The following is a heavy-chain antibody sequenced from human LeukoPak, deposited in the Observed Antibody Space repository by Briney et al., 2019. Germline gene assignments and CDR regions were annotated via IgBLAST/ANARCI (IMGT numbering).Heavy chain of an antibody. CDR2: ISYDGSNK. J-gene: IGHJ4*02. CDR3: AKVRGALDY. V-gene: IGHV3-30*18. Sequence: GRSLRLSCAASGFTFSSYGMHWVRQAPGKGPEWVAVISYDGSNKYYADSVKGRFTISRDNSKNTLYLQMNSLRAEDTAVYYCAKVRGALDYWGQGTLVTVSS. D-gene: IGHD1-26*01. CDR1: GFTFSSYG.